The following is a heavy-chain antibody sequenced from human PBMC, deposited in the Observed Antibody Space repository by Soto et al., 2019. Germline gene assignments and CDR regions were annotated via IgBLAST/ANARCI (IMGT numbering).Heavy chain of an antibody. J-gene: IGHJ4*02. CDR3: ARWGGSMSSGYYRDY. CDR1: GFIFSNNG. Sequence: QVQLVESGGGMVQPGRSLRLSCAASGFIFSNNGFHWVRQAPGKGLEWVSLTSHDGRDNHCADSVKGRFSISSDNAKNTVFLQTNSLRVEDTAVYFCARWGGSMSSGYYRDYWGQGTLVTVSS. D-gene: IGHD3-10*01. V-gene: IGHV3-33*01. CDR2: TSHDGRDN.